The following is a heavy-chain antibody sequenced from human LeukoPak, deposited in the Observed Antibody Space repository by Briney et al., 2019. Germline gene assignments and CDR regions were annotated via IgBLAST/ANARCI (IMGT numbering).Heavy chain of an antibody. J-gene: IGHJ3*02. CDR3: ARDPGVATIGDAFDI. Sequence: GGSLRLSCAASGFTFSTYSMNSVRQAPGKGLEWVSSISSSRYIYYADSVTGRFTISRDNAKNSLFLQMNSLRAEDTAVYYCARDPGVATIGDAFDIDGRGKMVTVSS. D-gene: IGHD5-12*01. CDR1: GFTFSTYS. V-gene: IGHV3-21*01. CDR2: ISSSRYI.